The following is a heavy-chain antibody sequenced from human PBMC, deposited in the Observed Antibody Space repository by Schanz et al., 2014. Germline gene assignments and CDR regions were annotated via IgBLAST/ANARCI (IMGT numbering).Heavy chain of an antibody. CDR3: ARLGRMGAFDI. J-gene: IGHJ3*02. V-gene: IGHV3-48*04. CDR2: ITTSTSYT. Sequence: EVHLVESGGGLGQRGGSLIVSCEGSGFTFNSYSMNWVRQAPGKGLEWISYITTSTSYTNYADSVKGRFTISRDNAKKSLFLQMNSLRAEDTAVYYCARLGRMGAFDIWGQGTMVTVSS. CDR1: GFTFNSYS. D-gene: IGHD2-8*01.